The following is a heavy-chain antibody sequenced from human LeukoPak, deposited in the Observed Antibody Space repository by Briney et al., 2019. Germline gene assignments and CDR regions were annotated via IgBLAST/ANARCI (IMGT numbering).Heavy chain of an antibody. D-gene: IGHD3-3*01. CDR1: GFTFSSYW. CDR2: IKQDGSEK. V-gene: IGHV3-7*01. J-gene: IGHJ6*02. CDR3: ATGSPYYDFWSGSQGYYYYGMDV. Sequence: GGSLRLSCAASGFTFSSYWMSWVRQAPGKGLEWVANIKQDGSEKYYVDSVKGRFTISRDNAKNSLYLQMNSLRAEDTAVYYCATGSPYYDFWSGSQGYYYYGMDVWGQGTTVTVSS.